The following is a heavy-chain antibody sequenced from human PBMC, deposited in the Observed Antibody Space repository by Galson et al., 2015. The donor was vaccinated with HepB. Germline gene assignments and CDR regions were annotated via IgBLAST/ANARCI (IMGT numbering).Heavy chain of an antibody. CDR1: GGTFSSYA. CDR3: AREPHCSSTSCYSFDI. CDR2: IIPIFGTA. V-gene: IGHV1-69*13. J-gene: IGHJ3*02. D-gene: IGHD2-2*01. Sequence: SVKVSCKASGGTFSSYAISWVRQAPGQGLEWMGGIIPIFGTANYAQKFQGRVTITADESTSTAYMELSSLRSEDTAVYYCAREPHCSSTSCYSFDIWGQGTMVTVSS.